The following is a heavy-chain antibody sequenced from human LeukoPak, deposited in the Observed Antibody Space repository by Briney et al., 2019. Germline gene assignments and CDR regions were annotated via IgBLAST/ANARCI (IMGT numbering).Heavy chain of an antibody. CDR2: ISGSGGST. Sequence: SGGSLRLSCAASGFTFSSYAMSWVRQAPGKGLEWGSAISGSGGSTYSADSVKGRFTISRDNSKNTLYLQMNSLRAEDTAVYYCAKRSHYDILTGYPDYWGQGTLVTASS. CDR1: GFTFSSYA. V-gene: IGHV3-23*01. CDR3: AKRSHYDILTGYPDY. J-gene: IGHJ4*02. D-gene: IGHD3-9*01.